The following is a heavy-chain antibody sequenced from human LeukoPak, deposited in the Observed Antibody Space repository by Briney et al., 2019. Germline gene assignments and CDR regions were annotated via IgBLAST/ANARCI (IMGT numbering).Heavy chain of an antibody. CDR3: ARAPVGATTGFDY. V-gene: IGHV3-23*01. CDR2: FSATDGST. Sequence: TGGSLRLSCAASGFTFSTYAMTWVRQAPGKGLEWVSAFSATDGSTQYANSVKGRYTISRDSTTNTLFLQMNSLRAEDTAVYYCARAPVGATTGFDYWGQGTLVTVSS. J-gene: IGHJ4*02. CDR1: GFTFSTYA. D-gene: IGHD1-26*01.